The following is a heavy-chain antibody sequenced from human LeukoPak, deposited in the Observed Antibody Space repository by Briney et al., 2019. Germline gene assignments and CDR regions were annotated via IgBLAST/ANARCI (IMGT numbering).Heavy chain of an antibody. D-gene: IGHD3-16*02. V-gene: IGHV4-30-2*01. J-gene: IGHJ4*02. Sequence: SQTLSLTCAVSGGSISSGGYSWSWIRQPPGKGLEWIGYIYHSGSTYCNPSLKSRVTISVDRSKNQFSLKLSSVTAADTAVYYCAGSYDYVWGSYRYDYWGQGTLVTVSS. CDR3: AGSYDYVWGSYRYDY. CDR2: IYHSGST. CDR1: GGSISSGGYS.